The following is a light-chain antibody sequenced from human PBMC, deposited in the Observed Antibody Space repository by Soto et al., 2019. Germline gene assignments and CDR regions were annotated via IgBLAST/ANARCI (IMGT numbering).Light chain of an antibody. CDR2: RAS. CDR1: QSVSSSY. V-gene: IGKV3-20*01. Sequence: EIVLTQSPGTLSLSPGERATFSCRASQSVSSSYLAWYQQKPGQAPRLLIYRASSRATGIPDRFSGSGSGTDFTLTISRLEPEDFAVYYCQQYGSYWTFGQGTKVEIK. J-gene: IGKJ1*01. CDR3: QQYGSYWT.